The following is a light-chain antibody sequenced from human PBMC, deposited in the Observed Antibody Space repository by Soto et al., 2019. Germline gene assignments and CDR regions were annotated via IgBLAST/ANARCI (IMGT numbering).Light chain of an antibody. V-gene: IGKV3-20*01. CDR3: QQYGSSPGT. Sequence: EIVLTQSPGTLSLSPGDRATLSCRASQSLSSNYLAWYQQKPGQAPRLLIYGASRRATDIPDRFSGSGSGTDFALTISRLEPEDFAVYYCQQYGSSPGTFGQGTKVEIK. CDR1: QSLSSNY. CDR2: GAS. J-gene: IGKJ1*01.